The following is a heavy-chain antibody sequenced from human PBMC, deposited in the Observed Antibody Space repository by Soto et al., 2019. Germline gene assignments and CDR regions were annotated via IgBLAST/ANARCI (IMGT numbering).Heavy chain of an antibody. CDR3: AAVLNTVTTGFDY. D-gene: IGHD4-17*01. CDR2: INPSGGST. CDR1: GYTFTSYY. J-gene: IGHJ4*02. V-gene: IGHV1-46*03. Sequence: QVQLVQSGAEVKKPGASVKVSCKASGYTFTSYYMHWVRQAPGQGLEWMGIINPSGGSTSYAQKFQGRVTMTRDRSTSTVYMELSSLRSEDTAVYYWAAVLNTVTTGFDYWGQGTLVTVSS.